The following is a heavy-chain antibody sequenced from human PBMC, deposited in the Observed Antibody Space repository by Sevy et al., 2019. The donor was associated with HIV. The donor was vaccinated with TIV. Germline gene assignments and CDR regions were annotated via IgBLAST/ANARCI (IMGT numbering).Heavy chain of an antibody. CDR3: TARNFDF. Sequence: GESLKISCAASGLTLSYAWMNWVRQAPGKGLEWVGHIKSESDGGITDFATPVKGRFIISRDDSKNTLYLQMNSLKTGDTALYYCTARNFDFWGRGTLVTVSS. CDR1: GLTLSYAW. J-gene: IGHJ4*02. V-gene: IGHV3-15*07. CDR2: IKSESDGGIT.